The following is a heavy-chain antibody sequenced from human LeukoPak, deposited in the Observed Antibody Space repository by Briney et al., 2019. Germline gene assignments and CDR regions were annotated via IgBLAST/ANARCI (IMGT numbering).Heavy chain of an antibody. J-gene: IGHJ5*02. CDR2: IYYSGST. CDR1: GGSISSHY. V-gene: IGHV4-59*11. Sequence: SETLSLTCTVSGGSISSHYWSWIRQPPGKGLEWIGYIYYSGSTNYNPSLKSRVTISVDTSKNQFFLKLSSVTAADTAVYYCARAYVYYYDSSGPYGWFDPWGQGTLVTVSS. D-gene: IGHD3-22*01. CDR3: ARAYVYYYDSSGPYGWFDP.